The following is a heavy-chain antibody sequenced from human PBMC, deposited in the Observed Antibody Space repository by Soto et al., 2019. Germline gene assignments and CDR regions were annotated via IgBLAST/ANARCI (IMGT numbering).Heavy chain of an antibody. CDR2: INHSGST. V-gene: IGHV4-34*01. Sequence: SETLSLTCAVYGGSFSGYYWSWIRQPPGKGLEWIGEINHSGSTNYNPSLKSRVTISVDTSKNQFSLKLSSVTAADTAVYYCASNGGPGPNNLAAYWGQGTLVTVSS. D-gene: IGHD7-27*01. CDR3: ASNGGPGPNNLAAY. J-gene: IGHJ4*02. CDR1: GGSFSGYY.